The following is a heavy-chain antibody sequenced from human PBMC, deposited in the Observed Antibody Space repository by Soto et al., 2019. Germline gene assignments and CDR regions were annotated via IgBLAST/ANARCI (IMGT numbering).Heavy chain of an antibody. V-gene: IGHV3-15*07. D-gene: IGHD3-22*01. CDR2: IKSKGHGGTT. J-gene: IGHJ4*01. Sequence: PGGSLRLSCAASGFAFSNAWINWVRQAPGKGLEWVGRIKSKGHGGTTDFAAPVRGRFAISRDDSRNMVYMQMNSLNTEYTAVYYCTTDSYTSVIVVRFDYWGHGTLVTVSS. CDR3: TTDSYTSVIVVRFDY. CDR1: GFAFSNAW.